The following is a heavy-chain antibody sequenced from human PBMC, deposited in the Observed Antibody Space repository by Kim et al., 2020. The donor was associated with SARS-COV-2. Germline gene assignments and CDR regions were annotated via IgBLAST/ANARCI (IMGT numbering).Heavy chain of an antibody. J-gene: IGHJ4*02. D-gene: IGHD3-10*01. Sequence: NTNYAQKLQGRVTMTTDASTSTAYMELRSLRSDDTAVYYCARDLSGLSDYWGQGTLVTLSS. CDR2: NT. CDR3: ARDLSGLSDY. V-gene: IGHV1-18*01.